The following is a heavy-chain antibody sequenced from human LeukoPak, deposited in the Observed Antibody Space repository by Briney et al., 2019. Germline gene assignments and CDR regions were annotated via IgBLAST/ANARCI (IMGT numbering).Heavy chain of an antibody. D-gene: IGHD3-10*01. Sequence: GGSLRLSCAASGFTFSSYEMHWVRQASGKGLEWISYISSAGSIIYYADSVKGRFTISRDNAKNSLYLQMNSLRAEDTAVYYCARDYGSGSYPYWFDPWGQGTLATVSS. CDR2: ISSAGSII. J-gene: IGHJ5*02. CDR1: GFTFSSYE. V-gene: IGHV3-48*03. CDR3: ARDYGSGSYPYWFDP.